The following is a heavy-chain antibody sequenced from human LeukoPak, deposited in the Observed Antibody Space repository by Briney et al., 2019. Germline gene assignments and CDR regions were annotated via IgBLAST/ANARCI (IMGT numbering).Heavy chain of an antibody. CDR3: AKEAYGDHHFDC. D-gene: IGHD4-17*01. V-gene: IGHV3-30*18. CDR2: ISYDGSNE. CDR1: GFTFSSYS. J-gene: IGHJ4*02. Sequence: GGSLRLSCAASGFTFSSYSMNWVRQTPGKGLEWMAVISYDGSNEYYADSVKGRFTISRDNSKNTLYLQMNSLRTEDTAVYYCAKEAYGDHHFDCWGQGTLVTVSS.